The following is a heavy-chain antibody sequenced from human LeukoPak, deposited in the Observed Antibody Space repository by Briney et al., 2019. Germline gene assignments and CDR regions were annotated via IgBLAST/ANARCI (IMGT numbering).Heavy chain of an antibody. D-gene: IGHD2-2*01. V-gene: IGHV1-18*01. CDR2: ISAYNGNT. CDR1: RYTFTRYG. CDR3: ARDACRGTSCYAGRKNYYMDV. Sequence: APVKVSCKASRYTFTRYGISSVRQAPGHELEWMGWISAYNGNTNYAQKLQGRVTMSTDTSTSTAYMELRRVRSDDTAVYYCARDACRGTSCYAGRKNYYMDVWGKGTTVTVSS. J-gene: IGHJ6*03.